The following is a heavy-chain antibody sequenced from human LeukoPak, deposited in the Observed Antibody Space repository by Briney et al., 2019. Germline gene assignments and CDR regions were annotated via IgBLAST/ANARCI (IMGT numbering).Heavy chain of an antibody. CDR2: ISAYNGYT. CDR1: GYTFTNYS. D-gene: IGHD4-23*01. J-gene: IGHJ1*01. V-gene: IGHV1-18*01. CDR3: ARDKAVTTEVTQHFQH. Sequence: VASVKFSCKASGYTFTNYSFSWVRPAPGQGLEWMGWISAYNGYTDYAQKFQFRVTMTTDTSTSTAYMELRSLRSDDTAVYYCARDKAVTTEVTQHFQHWGQGTLVTVSS.